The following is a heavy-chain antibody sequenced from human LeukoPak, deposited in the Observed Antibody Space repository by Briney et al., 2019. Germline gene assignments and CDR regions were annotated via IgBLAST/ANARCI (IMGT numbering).Heavy chain of an antibody. V-gene: IGHV3-48*04. CDR1: GFTFSSYS. CDR2: ISSASGSI. D-gene: IGHD2-15*01. CDR3: ARDMEFTPFDY. Sequence: GGSLRLSCAASGFTFSSYSMNWVRQAPGKGLEWVSYISSASGSIYYADSVKGRFTISRDNAKNSLFLQMNSLRAEDTAVYYCARDMEFTPFDYWGQGTLVTVSS. J-gene: IGHJ4*02.